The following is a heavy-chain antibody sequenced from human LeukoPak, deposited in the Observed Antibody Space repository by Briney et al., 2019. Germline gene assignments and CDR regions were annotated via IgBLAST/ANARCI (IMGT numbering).Heavy chain of an antibody. CDR3: ARGESSSRSKPPYFDY. CDR1: GGSISSYY. V-gene: IGHV4-4*07. D-gene: IGHD6-13*01. Sequence: SETLSLTCTVSGGSISSYYWHWIRQPAGKGLEWIGRIYTSGSTNYNPSLKSRVTMSVDTSKNQFSLKLSSVTAADTAVYYCARGESSSRSKPPYFDYWGQGTLVTVSS. J-gene: IGHJ4*02. CDR2: IYTSGST.